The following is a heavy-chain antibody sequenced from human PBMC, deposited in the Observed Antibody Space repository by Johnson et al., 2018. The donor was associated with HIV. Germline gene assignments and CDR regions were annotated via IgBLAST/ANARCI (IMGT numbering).Heavy chain of an antibody. Sequence: QVQLVESGGGLVQPGGSLRLSCAASGFTFSDYYMSWIRQAPGKGLEWVAVISYDGSDKYYADSVKGRFTISRDSSKNTLYLQMNSLRAEDTAVYYCARPYDGSGVRDDAFYIWGPGTMVTVSS. J-gene: IGHJ3*02. CDR2: ISYDGSDK. D-gene: IGHD3-22*01. CDR1: GFTFSDYY. V-gene: IGHV3-30*03. CDR3: ARPYDGSGVRDDAFYI.